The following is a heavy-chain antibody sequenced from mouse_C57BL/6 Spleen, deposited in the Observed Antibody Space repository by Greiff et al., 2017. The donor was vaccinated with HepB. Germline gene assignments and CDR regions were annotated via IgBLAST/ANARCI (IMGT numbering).Heavy chain of an antibody. CDR2: IYPGSGST. J-gene: IGHJ1*03. Sequence: VQLQQPGAELVKPGASVKMSCKASGYTFTSYWITWVKQRPGQGLEWIGDIYPGSGSTNYNEKFKSKATLTVDTSSSTAYMQLSSLTSEDSAVDYCARGYGNYVDWYFDVWGTGTTVTVSS. CDR1: GYTFTSYW. CDR3: ARGYGNYVDWYFDV. D-gene: IGHD2-1*01. V-gene: IGHV1-55*01.